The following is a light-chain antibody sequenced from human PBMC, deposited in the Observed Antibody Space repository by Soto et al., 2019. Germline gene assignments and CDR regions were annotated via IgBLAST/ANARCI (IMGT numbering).Light chain of an antibody. J-gene: IGLJ1*01. CDR1: SSDVGDNNY. CDR2: DVS. V-gene: IGLV2-14*01. CDR3: SSYTSSSTYV. Sequence: QSVLTQPASVSGSPGQSITISCTGTSSDVGDNNYVSWYQQHPGKAPKLMIYDVSDRPSGVSNRFSGSKSGNTASLTIPGLQAEDEADYYCSSYTSSSTYVFGTGTKVTVL.